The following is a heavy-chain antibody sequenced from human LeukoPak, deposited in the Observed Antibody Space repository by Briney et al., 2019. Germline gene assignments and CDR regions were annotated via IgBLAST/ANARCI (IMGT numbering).Heavy chain of an antibody. CDR1: GGSISNSNW. Sequence: SETLSLTCAVSGGSISNSNWWSWVRQPPGKGLEWIGSMHYSGSTYYNPSLNSRVTISVDTSKNQFSLKLTSVTAADTAVYYCCGSGWFAGPFGYWGQGALVTVSS. J-gene: IGHJ4*02. D-gene: IGHD6-19*01. CDR2: MHYSGST. V-gene: IGHV4-4*02. CDR3: CGSGWFAGPFGY.